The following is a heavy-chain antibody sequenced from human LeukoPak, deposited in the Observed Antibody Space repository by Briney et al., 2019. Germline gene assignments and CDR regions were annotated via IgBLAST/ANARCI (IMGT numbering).Heavy chain of an antibody. D-gene: IGHD6-13*01. CDR3: ARGPYSSSWHSPLDY. Sequence: PSETLSLTCAVSGGSISSGSHYWSWIRQPPGKGLEWIGCLYYNGNTNYNPSLKSRVTIPVDTSENQFSLKLTSVTAADTAVYYCARGPYSSSWHSPLDYWGEGALVTVSS. J-gene: IGHJ4*02. CDR1: GGSISSGSHY. V-gene: IGHV4-61*01. CDR2: LYYNGNT.